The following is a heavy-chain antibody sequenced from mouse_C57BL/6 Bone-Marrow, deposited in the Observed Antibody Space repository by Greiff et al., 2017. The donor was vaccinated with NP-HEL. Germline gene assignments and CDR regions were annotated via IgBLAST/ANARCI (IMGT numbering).Heavy chain of an antibody. J-gene: IGHJ3*01. CDR1: GYTFTSYW. CDR2: IYPGSGST. V-gene: IGHV1-55*01. CDR3: AREDQRTWFAY. Sequence: QVQLQQSGAEFVKPGASVKMSCKASGYTFTSYWITWVKQRPGQGLEWIGDIYPGSGSTNYNEKFKSKATLTVDTSSSTAYMQLSSLTSEDSAVYYCAREDQRTWFAYWGQGTLVTVSA.